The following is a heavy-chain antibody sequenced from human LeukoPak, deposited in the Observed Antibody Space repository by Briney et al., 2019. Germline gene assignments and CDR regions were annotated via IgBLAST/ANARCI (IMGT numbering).Heavy chain of an antibody. V-gene: IGHV3-7*01. J-gene: IGHJ6*03. CDR2: IKQDGSEK. CDR3: ARDYRSSSWHDYYYYYYMDV. D-gene: IGHD6-13*01. CDR1: GFTFSSYW. Sequence: GGSLRLSCAASGFTFSSYWMSWVRQAPGKGLEWVANIKQDGSEKYYVDSVKGRFTISRDNAKNSLYLQMNSLRAEDTAVYYCARDYRSSSWHDYYYYYYMDVWGKGTTVTVSS.